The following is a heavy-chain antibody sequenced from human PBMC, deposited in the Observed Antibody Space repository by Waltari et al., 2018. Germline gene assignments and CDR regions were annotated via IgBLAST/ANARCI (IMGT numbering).Heavy chain of an antibody. J-gene: IGHJ4*02. D-gene: IGHD1-26*01. CDR1: GFTFSSYA. Sequence: EVQLLESGGGLVKPGGSLRLSCAAAGFTFSSYALSWVRQAPGKGLEWVSVSYRGGSTYYADSVKGRLTISRDDSKNTLYLQMKSLRVEDTALYYCAKGSGRVSPIDSWGQGTLVTVSS. CDR3: AKGSGRVSPIDS. CDR2: SYRGGST. V-gene: IGHV3-23*03.